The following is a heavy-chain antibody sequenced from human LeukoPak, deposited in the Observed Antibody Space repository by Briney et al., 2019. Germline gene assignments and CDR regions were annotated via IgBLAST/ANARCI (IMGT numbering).Heavy chain of an antibody. V-gene: IGHV3-30*02. J-gene: IGHJ6*03. CDR3: AKQGRDWLRDYYYYMDV. Sequence: PGGSLRLSCAASGFTFSSYGMHWVRQAPGKGLEWVAFIRYDGSNKYYVGSVKGRFTISRDNSKNTLYLQMNSLRAEDTAVYYCAKQGRDWLRDYYYYMDVWGKGTTVTISS. CDR2: IRYDGSNK. CDR1: GFTFSSYG. D-gene: IGHD3-9*01.